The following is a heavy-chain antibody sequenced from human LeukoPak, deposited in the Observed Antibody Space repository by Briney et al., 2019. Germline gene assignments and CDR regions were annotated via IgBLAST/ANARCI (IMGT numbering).Heavy chain of an antibody. D-gene: IGHD3-3*01. CDR3: EIVFWEKDGFIGAFDI. Sequence: GGSLRLSCAACGFIVSGNYMSWVRQAPGKGLEWVSIIYSGDSTYYADSVKGRFTISRDNSKNTLYLQMNSLRDEDTAVYYCEIVFWEKDGFIGAFDIWGQGTMVTVSS. V-gene: IGHV3-66*01. CDR1: GFIVSGNY. J-gene: IGHJ3*02. CDR2: IYSGDST.